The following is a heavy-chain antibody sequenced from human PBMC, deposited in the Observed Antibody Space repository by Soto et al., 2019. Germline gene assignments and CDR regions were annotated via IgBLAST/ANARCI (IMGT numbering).Heavy chain of an antibody. CDR1: GFTFSSYG. CDR3: ARDADLRTSIEYYFDY. V-gene: IGHV3-33*01. Sequence: GGSLRLSCAASGFTFSSYGMHWVRQAPGKGLEWVAVIWYDGSNKYYADSVKGRFTISRDNSKNTLYLQMNSLRAEDTAVYYCARDADLRTSIEYYFDYWGQGTLVTVSS. D-gene: IGHD3-16*01. J-gene: IGHJ4*02. CDR2: IWYDGSNK.